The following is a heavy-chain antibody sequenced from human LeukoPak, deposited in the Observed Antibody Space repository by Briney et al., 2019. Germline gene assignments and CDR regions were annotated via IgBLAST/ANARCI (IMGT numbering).Heavy chain of an antibody. CDR2: VNPTAGSR. J-gene: IGHJ4*02. CDR3: ARDLTN. Sequence: GASVKVSCRASGHTFTDYHLHWVRQAPGQGLQWMGMVNPTAGSRAYAQDFQDRVIMTRDTSTSTVYMELYSLRSEDTAMYYCARDLTNWGQGTLVTVSS. CDR1: GHTFTDYH. V-gene: IGHV1-46*03.